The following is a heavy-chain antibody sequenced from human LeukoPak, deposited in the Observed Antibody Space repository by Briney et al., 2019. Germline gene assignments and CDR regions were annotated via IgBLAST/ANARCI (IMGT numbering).Heavy chain of an antibody. J-gene: IGHJ4*02. Sequence: SQTLSLTCTVSGGSISSGSYYWSWIRQPAGKGLEWIGYIYYSGSTNYNPSLKSRVTISVDTSKNQFSLKLSSVTAADAAVYYCARERFVRGVMTFDYWGQGTLVTVSS. CDR3: ARERFVRGVMTFDY. CDR1: GGSISSGSYY. V-gene: IGHV4-61*10. CDR2: IYYSGST. D-gene: IGHD3-10*01.